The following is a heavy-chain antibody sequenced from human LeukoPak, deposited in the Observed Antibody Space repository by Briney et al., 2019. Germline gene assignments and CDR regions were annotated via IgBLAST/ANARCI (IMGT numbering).Heavy chain of an antibody. CDR1: GFTFSSAW. CDR2: IKSKTDGGTT. J-gene: IGHJ4*02. D-gene: IGHD6-6*01. Sequence: GGSLRLSCAASGFTFSSAWMSWVRQAPGKGLEWVGRIKSKTDGGTTDYAAPVKGRFTISRDDSKNTLYLQMNSLRAADTAVYYCARDKGTSYLSSFDYWGQGTLVTVSS. V-gene: IGHV3-15*01. CDR3: ARDKGTSYLSSFDY.